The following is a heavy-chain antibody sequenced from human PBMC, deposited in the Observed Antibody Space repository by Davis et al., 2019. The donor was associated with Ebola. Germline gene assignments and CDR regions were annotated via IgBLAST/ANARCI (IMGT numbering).Heavy chain of an antibody. CDR3: AKDGGHYVDTAMVDY. V-gene: IGHV3-30*02. D-gene: IGHD5-18*01. J-gene: IGHJ4*02. Sequence: PGGSLRLSCAASGFTFNIFDMHWVRQAPGRGLEWVAFVRSHGSDDHYADSVKGRFTISRDNSKNTLYLQMNSLRAEDTAVYYCAKDGGHYVDTAMVDYWGQGTLVTVSS. CDR2: VRSHGSDD. CDR1: GFTFNIFD.